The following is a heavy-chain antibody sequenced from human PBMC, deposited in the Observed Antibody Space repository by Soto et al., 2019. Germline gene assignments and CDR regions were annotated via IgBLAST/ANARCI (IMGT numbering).Heavy chain of an antibody. CDR2: ISSDGSNK. CDR3: AKDFARGPMGMSLDS. Sequence: QVQLVESGGGVVHPARSLRLSCTASGFNFSDFGMHWVRQAPGKGLEWLALISSDGSNKFYADSVRGRFTVSRDRSDKTLHLHMSAVRTDDTAMYYCAKDFARGPMGMSLDSWGQGTLVIVSS. D-gene: IGHD1-26*01. J-gene: IGHJ4*02. V-gene: IGHV3-30*18. CDR1: GFNFSDFG.